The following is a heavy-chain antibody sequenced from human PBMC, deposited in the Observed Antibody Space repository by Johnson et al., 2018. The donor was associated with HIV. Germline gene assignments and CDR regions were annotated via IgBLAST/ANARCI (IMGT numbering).Heavy chain of an antibody. CDR1: GFTFSSYG. CDR3: AKDSTYYGGSSGAFDI. D-gene: IGHD3-10*01. J-gene: IGHJ3*02. CDR2: TRYDGSNK. V-gene: IGHV3-30*02. Sequence: QVQLVESGGGVVQPGGSLRLSCAASGFTFSSYGMHWVRQAPGKGLEWVAFTRYDGSNKYYADSVKGRFTISRDNSKNTLYLQMNSLRAEDTAVYYCAKDSTYYGGSSGAFDIWGQGTMVTVSS.